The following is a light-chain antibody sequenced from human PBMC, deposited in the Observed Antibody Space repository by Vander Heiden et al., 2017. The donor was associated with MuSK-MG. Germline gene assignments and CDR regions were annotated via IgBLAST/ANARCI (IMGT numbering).Light chain of an antibody. CDR3: QQASGFPIS. J-gene: IGKJ5*01. CDR1: QDISRW. Sequence: DIHMAQSPSRVSASVGDRVTITCRASQDISRWLAWYQQKPGKAPKLLIYAASTLQSGVPSRFSGRGSGTDFTLTITNLQPDDFATYFCQQASGFPISFGQWTRLEIK. CDR2: AAS. V-gene: IGKV1-12*01.